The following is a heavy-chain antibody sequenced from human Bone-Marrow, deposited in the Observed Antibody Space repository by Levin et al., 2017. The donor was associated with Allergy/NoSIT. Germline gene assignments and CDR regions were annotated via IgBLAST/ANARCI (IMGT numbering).Heavy chain of an antibody. J-gene: IGHJ6*02. D-gene: IGHD1-7*01. CDR3: AHRTQAGTTLGYYYYGMDV. Sequence: SGPTLVKPTQTLTLTCTFSGFSLSTSGVGVGWIRQPPGKALEWLALIYWNDDKRYSPSLKSRLTITKDTSKNQVVLTMTNMDPVDTATYYCAHRTQAGTTLGYYYYGMDVWGQGTTVTVSS. CDR1: GFSLSTSGVG. V-gene: IGHV2-5*01. CDR2: IYWNDDK.